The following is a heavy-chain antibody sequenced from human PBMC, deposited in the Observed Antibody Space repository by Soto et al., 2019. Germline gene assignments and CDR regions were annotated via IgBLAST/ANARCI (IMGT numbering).Heavy chain of an antibody. CDR3: ARGRDGYTKAEAFDV. D-gene: IGHD5-18*01. CDR2: INPGIGTT. J-gene: IGHJ3*01. Sequence: QVRLVQSGAEVKKPGASVTVSCKASGYTFTKYYVHWVRQAPGQGLEWMGLINPGIGTTSYAQKFQGRVTMTRDTATSTVYMEMTRLRSEDTAMYFCARGRDGYTKAEAFDVWGQGSMVTVSS. CDR1: GYTFTKYY. V-gene: IGHV1-46*01.